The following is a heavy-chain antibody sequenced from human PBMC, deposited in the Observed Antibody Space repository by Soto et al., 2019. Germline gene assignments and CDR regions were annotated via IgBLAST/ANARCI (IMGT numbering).Heavy chain of an antibody. D-gene: IGHD5-18*01. CDR3: ARHSGYSYGYPNWFDP. CDR2: IYYSGST. J-gene: IGHJ5*02. V-gene: IGHV4-59*01. Sequence: SETLSLTCAVSGGSISSYYLSWIRQPPGKGLEWIGYIYYSGSTNYNPSLKGRVTISVDTSKNQFSLKLSSVTAADTAVYYCARHSGYSYGYPNWFDPWGQGTLVTVSS. CDR1: GGSISSYY.